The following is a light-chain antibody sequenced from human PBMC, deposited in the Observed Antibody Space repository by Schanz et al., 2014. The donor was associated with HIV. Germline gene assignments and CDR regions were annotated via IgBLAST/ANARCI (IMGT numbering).Light chain of an antibody. J-gene: IGKJ2*01. CDR1: QSVSTW. Sequence: DIQMTQSPSTLSASVGDRITITCRARQSVSTWLAWYQQKPGKAPKVLIYDASSLESGVPSRFSGSGSGTDFTLTISSLQPEDFATYFCQQYSDYSTTFGQGTKVEIK. CDR2: DAS. CDR3: QQYSDYSTT. V-gene: IGKV1-5*01.